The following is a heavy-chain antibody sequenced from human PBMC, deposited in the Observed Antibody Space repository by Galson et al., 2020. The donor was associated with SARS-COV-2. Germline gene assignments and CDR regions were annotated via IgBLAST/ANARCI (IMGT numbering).Heavy chain of an antibody. CDR3: ARLGYYDVLTGYIVDV. V-gene: IGHV1-2*02. CDR2: INPKSGGT. J-gene: IGHJ6*02. D-gene: IGHD3-9*01. CDR1: GYTFTDYY. Sequence: ASVKVSCKASGYTFTDYYIHWVRQAPGQGLEWMGWINPKSGGTNYAQKFEGRVTMTRDTSITTAYMELSRLRADDTAVYYCARLGYYDVLTGYIVDVWGQGTMVTVSS.